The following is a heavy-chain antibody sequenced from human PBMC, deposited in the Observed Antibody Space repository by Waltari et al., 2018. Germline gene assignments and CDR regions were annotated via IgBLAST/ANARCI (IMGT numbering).Heavy chain of an antibody. CDR2: IRYDGSNK. CDR1: GFTFSSYG. D-gene: IGHD6-13*01. V-gene: IGHV3-30*02. CDR3: AKDRQYSSSWYVFDY. J-gene: IGHJ4*02. Sequence: QVQLVESGGGVVQPGGSLRLSCAASGFTFSSYGMHWVRQAPGKGLEWVAFIRYDGSNKYYADSVQGRFTISRDNSKNTLYLQMNSLRAEDTAVYYCAKDRQYSSSWYVFDYWGQGTLVTVSS.